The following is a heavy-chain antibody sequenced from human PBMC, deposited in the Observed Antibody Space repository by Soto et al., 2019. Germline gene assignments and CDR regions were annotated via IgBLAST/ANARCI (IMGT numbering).Heavy chain of an antibody. D-gene: IGHD2-2*01. CDR3: TPTWDIVVVPAAPAVYYMDV. V-gene: IGHV3-73*01. CDR2: IRSKANSYAT. CDR1: GFTFSGSA. Sequence: GGSLRLSCAASGFTFSGSAMHWVRQASGKGLEWVGRIRSKANSYATAYAASVKGRFTISRDDSKNTAYLQMNSLKTEDTAVYYCTPTWDIVVVPAAPAVYYMDVWGKGTTVTVSS. J-gene: IGHJ6*03.